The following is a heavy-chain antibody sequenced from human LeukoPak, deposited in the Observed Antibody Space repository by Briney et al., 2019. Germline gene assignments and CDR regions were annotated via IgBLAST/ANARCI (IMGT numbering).Heavy chain of an antibody. J-gene: IGHJ4*02. Sequence: GGSLRLSCAASGFTFSSYAMSWVRQAPGKGMEWVSAISGSGGSTYYADSVKGRFTISRDNSKNTLYLQMNSLRAEDTAVYYCAKSKARIAAAGIFDYWGQGTLVTVSS. CDR3: AKSKARIAAAGIFDY. CDR1: GFTFSSYA. CDR2: ISGSGGST. V-gene: IGHV3-23*01. D-gene: IGHD6-13*01.